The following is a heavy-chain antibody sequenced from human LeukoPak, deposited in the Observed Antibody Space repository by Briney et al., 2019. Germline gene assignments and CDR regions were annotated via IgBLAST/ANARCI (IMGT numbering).Heavy chain of an antibody. Sequence: GRSLRLSCAASGFTFSSYGMQWVRQAPGKGLEWVAVIWYDGSNKYYADSVKGRFTISRDNSKNTLYLQMNSLRAEDTAVYYCAKDRYYYDSSGLFDYWGQGTLVTVSS. CDR1: GFTFSSYG. D-gene: IGHD3-22*01. J-gene: IGHJ4*02. CDR3: AKDRYYYDSSGLFDY. CDR2: IWYDGSNK. V-gene: IGHV3-33*06.